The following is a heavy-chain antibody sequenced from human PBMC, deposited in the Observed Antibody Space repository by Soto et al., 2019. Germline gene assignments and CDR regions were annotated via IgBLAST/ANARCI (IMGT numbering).Heavy chain of an antibody. J-gene: IGHJ4*02. V-gene: IGHV4-31*03. CDR2: IYYSGST. D-gene: IGHD3-10*01. CDR1: GGSISSGGYC. Sequence: QVQLQESGPGLVKPSQTLSLTCTVSGGSISSGGYCWSWIRQHPGKGRVWIGYIYYSGSTYYNPSLQSRITRSVDSSKNPFSLKLSSVTAADTAVYYCARDPSDSGSYFDYWGQGTLVTVSS. CDR3: ARDPSDSGSYFDY.